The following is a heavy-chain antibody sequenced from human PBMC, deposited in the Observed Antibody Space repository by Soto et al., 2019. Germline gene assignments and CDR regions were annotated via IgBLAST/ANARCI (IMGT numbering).Heavy chain of an antibody. D-gene: IGHD2-8*01. Sequence: GGSLRLSCAASGFTFDDYAMHWVRQAPGKGLEWVSGISWNSGSIGYADSVKGRFTISRDNAKNSLYLQMNSLRAEDTALYYCAKDIASVFGAFDYWGQGTLVTVSS. J-gene: IGHJ4*02. CDR2: ISWNSGSI. V-gene: IGHV3-9*01. CDR3: AKDIASVFGAFDY. CDR1: GFTFDDYA.